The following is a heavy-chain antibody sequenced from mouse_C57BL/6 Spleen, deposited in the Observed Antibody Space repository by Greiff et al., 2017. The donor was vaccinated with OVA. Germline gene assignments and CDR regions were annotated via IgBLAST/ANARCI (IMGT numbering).Heavy chain of an antibody. Sequence: EVQLQESGGGLVQPGGSLSLSCAASGFTFTDYYMSWVRQPPGKALEWLGFIRNKANGYTTEYSASVKGRFTISRDNSQSILYLQMNALRAEDSATYYCARYIKATPYYFDYWGQGTTLTVSS. D-gene: IGHD3-2*02. CDR3: ARYIKATPYYFDY. CDR2: IRNKANGYTT. CDR1: GFTFTDYY. V-gene: IGHV7-3*01. J-gene: IGHJ2*01.